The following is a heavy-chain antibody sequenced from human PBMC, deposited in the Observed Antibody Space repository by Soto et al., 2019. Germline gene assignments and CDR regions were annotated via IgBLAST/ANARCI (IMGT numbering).Heavy chain of an antibody. Sequence: PGGSLRLSCEASGFTFTTCWMTWVRQAPGKGLEWVANINKDGSEKFYVDSVKGRFTIPRDNAKNSLYLQINSLRGDDTAIYYCVRSGDNYNLLDYWGQGTPVTVS. CDR2: INKDGSEK. CDR1: GFTFTTCW. CDR3: VRSGDNYNLLDY. D-gene: IGHD1-1*01. J-gene: IGHJ4*02. V-gene: IGHV3-7*01.